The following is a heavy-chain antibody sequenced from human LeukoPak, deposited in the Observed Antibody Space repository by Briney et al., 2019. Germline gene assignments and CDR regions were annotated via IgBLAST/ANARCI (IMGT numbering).Heavy chain of an antibody. D-gene: IGHD3-22*01. CDR2: ISYDGSNK. Sequence: GRSLRLSCAASGLTFSSYAMHWVRQAPGKGLEWVAVISYDGSNKYYADSVKGRFTISRDNSKNTLYLQMNSLRAEDTAVYYCARVRARFAPLGYDSSGYSRGAFDIWGQGTMVTVSS. CDR3: ARVRARFAPLGYDSSGYSRGAFDI. CDR1: GLTFSSYA. J-gene: IGHJ3*02. V-gene: IGHV3-30*04.